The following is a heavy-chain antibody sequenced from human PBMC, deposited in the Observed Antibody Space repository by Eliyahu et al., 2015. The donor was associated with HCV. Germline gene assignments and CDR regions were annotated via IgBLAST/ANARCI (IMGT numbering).Heavy chain of an antibody. Sequence: EVQLVESGGGLVKPGGSXXLSCXASGFTFSXAWMSXVPQASGKGVEWIGRIKSKTDGGTTDYAAPVKGRFTISRDDSKSTLYLQMNSLKTEDTAVYYCTTGAPGGFDYYLDVWGQGTTVTVSS. CDR3: TTGAPGGFDYYLDV. V-gene: IGHV3-15*01. CDR1: GFTFSXAW. CDR2: IKSKTDGGTT. J-gene: IGHJ6*03. D-gene: IGHD3-10*01.